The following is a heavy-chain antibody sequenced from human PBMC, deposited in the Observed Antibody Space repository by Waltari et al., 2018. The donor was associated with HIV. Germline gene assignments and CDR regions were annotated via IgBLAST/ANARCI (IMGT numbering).Heavy chain of an antibody. D-gene: IGHD3-3*01. CDR2: ISWNSGIT. J-gene: IGHJ5*01. V-gene: IGHV3-9*01. CDR1: GFPFGDSP. CDR3: AKGGSHLTIFEAWFDS. Sequence: EVQLVESGGGLVQPGRSLRLSCAASGFPFGDSPMHWVRQSPGKGLEWVSGISWNSGITDYGDSVKGRFTISRDNAKNSLYLQMNSLTVEDTAFYYCAKGGSHLTIFEAWFDSWGQGTLVTVSS.